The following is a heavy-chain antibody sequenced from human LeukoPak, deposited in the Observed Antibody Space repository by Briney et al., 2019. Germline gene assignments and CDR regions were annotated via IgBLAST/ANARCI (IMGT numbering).Heavy chain of an antibody. J-gene: IGHJ4*02. V-gene: IGHV3-30*03. Sequence: PGGSLRLSCAASGFTFSSYVMHWVRQAPGKGLEWVAVISYDGSNKYYADSVKGRFTISRDNSKNTLYLQMNSLRAEDTAVYYCARGDYWTPGYWGQGTLVTVSS. CDR1: GFTFSSYV. CDR2: ISYDGSNK. CDR3: ARGDYWTPGY. D-gene: IGHD1-1*01.